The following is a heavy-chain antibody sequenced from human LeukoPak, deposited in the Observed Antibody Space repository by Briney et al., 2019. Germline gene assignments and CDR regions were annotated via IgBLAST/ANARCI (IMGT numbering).Heavy chain of an antibody. CDR3: ARDYCSSTSCYSLRDNWFDP. CDR2: INPNSGGT. V-gene: IGHV1-2*02. D-gene: IGHD2-2*01. CDR1: GYTFTGYY. Sequence: ASVKVSCKASGYTFTGYYMHWVRQAPGQGLEWMGWINPNSGGTNYAQKFQGRVTMTRDTSISTVYMELSSLRSEDTAVYYCARDYCSSTSCYSLRDNWFDPWGQGTLVTVSS. J-gene: IGHJ5*02.